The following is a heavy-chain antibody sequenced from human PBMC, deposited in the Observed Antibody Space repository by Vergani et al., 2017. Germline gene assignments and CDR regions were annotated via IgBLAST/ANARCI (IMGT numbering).Heavy chain of an antibody. D-gene: IGHD4-23*01. Sequence: QLQLQESGPGLVKPSETLSLTCAVYGGSFSGYYWSWIRQPPGKGLEWIGEINHSGSTNYNPSLKSRVTISVDTSKNQFSLQLSSVTAADTAVYYCARATVVIDAFDIWGQGTMVTVSS. CDR2: INHSGST. V-gene: IGHV4-34*01. J-gene: IGHJ3*02. CDR1: GGSFSGYY. CDR3: ARATVVIDAFDI.